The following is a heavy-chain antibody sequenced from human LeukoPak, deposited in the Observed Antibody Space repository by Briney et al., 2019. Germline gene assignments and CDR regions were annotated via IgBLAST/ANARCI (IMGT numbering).Heavy chain of an antibody. D-gene: IGHD3-22*01. CDR2: IIPILGIA. CDR3: ARDRGYYYDSSGYYEFDY. J-gene: IGHJ4*02. Sequence: SVKLSCKASGGTFSSYANSWVRQAPGQGLEWMGRIIPILGIANYAKKFQGRVTITADKSTSTAYMELSSLRSEDTAVYYCARDRGYYYDSSGYYEFDYWGQGTLVTVSS. V-gene: IGHV1-69*04. CDR1: GGTFSSYA.